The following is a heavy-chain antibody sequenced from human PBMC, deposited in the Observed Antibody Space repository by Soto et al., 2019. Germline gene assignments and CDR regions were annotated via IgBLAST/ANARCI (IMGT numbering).Heavy chain of an antibody. CDR3: ASAIVEPTTTGWLDP. Sequence: SVKVSCKASGGTFSRYAISWVRQAPGQGLEWMGGIIPIFGTANYEQTFQGRDTITANESTSTAYMELSSLRFEDTAVYYCASAIVEPTTTGWLDPWGQGTLVTVSS. V-gene: IGHV1-69*13. CDR2: IIPIFGTA. D-gene: IGHD1-26*01. CDR1: GGTFSRYA. J-gene: IGHJ5*02.